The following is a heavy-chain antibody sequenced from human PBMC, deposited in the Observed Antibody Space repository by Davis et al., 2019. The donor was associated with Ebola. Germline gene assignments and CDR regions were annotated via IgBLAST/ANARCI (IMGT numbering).Heavy chain of an antibody. D-gene: IGHD1-14*01. J-gene: IGHJ4*02. Sequence: GESLKISCAASGFTFDDYAMHWVRQAPGKGLEWVSLITWAGDSTFYADSVRGRFTISRDNNKNSLYLQMNSLRAEDTALYYCAKDIAIDPTGPFDYWGQGTLVTVSS. CDR1: GFTFDDYA. CDR2: ITWAGDST. CDR3: AKDIAIDPTGPFDY. V-gene: IGHV3-43D*03.